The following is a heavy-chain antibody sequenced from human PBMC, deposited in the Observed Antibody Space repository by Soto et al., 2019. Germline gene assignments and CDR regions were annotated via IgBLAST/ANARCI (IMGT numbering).Heavy chain of an antibody. Sequence: EVHLLESGGGLVQPGGSLRLSCAASGFAFSDYAMTWVRQAPGKGLEWVSDISDGDGATHYADSVKGRFTISRDDSKNTLYLQMDSLRAEDAAVYYCAKGRTFFDFWGLGTLVTVSS. CDR3: AKGRTFFDF. CDR1: GFAFSDYA. D-gene: IGHD3-16*01. V-gene: IGHV3-23*01. CDR2: ISDGDGAT. J-gene: IGHJ4*02.